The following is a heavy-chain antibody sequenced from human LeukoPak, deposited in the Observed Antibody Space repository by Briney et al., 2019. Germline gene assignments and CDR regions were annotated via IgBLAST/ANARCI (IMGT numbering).Heavy chain of an antibody. CDR3: AKDRYYYDTTPTAFDY. CDR1: GLTFSSYG. CDR2: ISYDGSNK. V-gene: IGHV3-30*18. J-gene: IGHJ4*02. Sequence: PGRSLRLSCAASGLTFSSYGMQWVRQAPGKGLEWVAVISYDGSNKYYADSVKGRFTISRENSKNTLYLQMNSLRAEDTAVYYCAKDRYYYDTTPTAFDYWGQGTLVTVSS. D-gene: IGHD3-22*01.